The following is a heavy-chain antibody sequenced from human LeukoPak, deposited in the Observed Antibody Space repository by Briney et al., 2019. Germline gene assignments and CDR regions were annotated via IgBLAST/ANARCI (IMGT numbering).Heavy chain of an antibody. CDR3: AKDSHKQVGATSAHFDY. D-gene: IGHD1-26*01. CDR1: GFTFSSYW. V-gene: IGHV3-23*01. Sequence: KTGGSLRLSCAGSGFTFSSYWMHWVRQAPGKGLEGGAVISGSGGSTNYADSVKGRFTISRDNSKNTLYLQMNSLRVGDTAVYYCAKDSHKQVGATSAHFDYWGQGTLVTVSS. CDR2: ISGSGGST. J-gene: IGHJ4*02.